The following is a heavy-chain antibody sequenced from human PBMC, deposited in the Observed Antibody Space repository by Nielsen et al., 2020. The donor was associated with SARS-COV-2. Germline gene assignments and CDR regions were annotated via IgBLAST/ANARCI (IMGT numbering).Heavy chain of an antibody. Sequence: WVRQAPGQGLEWMGGIIPIFGTANYAQKFQGRVTITADESTSTAYMELSSLRSEDTAVYYCARDRRTYYYDSSGYYYDYWGQGTLVTVSS. CDR3: ARDRRTYYYDSSGYYYDY. CDR2: IIPIFGTA. D-gene: IGHD3-22*01. J-gene: IGHJ4*02. V-gene: IGHV1-69*01.